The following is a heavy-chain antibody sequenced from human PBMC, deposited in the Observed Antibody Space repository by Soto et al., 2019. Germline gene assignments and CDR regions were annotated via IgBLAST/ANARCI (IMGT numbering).Heavy chain of an antibody. CDR1: GGSISSYY. CDR3: AGGWPFDY. Sequence: QVQLQESGPGLVKPSETLSLTCTVSGGSISSYYWSWIRQPPGKGLEWIGYIYYSGSTNYNPSLESRVTMSVDTAKSQFSRKLSSVTAADTAVYYCAGGWPFDYWGQGTLVTVSS. V-gene: IGHV4-59*01. CDR2: IYYSGST. J-gene: IGHJ4*02. D-gene: IGHD6-19*01.